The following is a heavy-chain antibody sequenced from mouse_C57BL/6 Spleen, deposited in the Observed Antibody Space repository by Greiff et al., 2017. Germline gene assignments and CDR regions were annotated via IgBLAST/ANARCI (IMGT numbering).Heavy chain of an antibody. Sequence: QVQLKQPGAELVKPGASVKMSCKASGYTFTSYWITWVKQRPGQGLEWIGDIYPGSGSTNYNEKFKSKATLTVDTSSSTAYMQLSSLTSEDSAVYYCARSHYGSSYCDYWGQGTTLTVSS. D-gene: IGHD1-1*01. CDR1: GYTFTSYW. V-gene: IGHV1-55*01. CDR2: IYPGSGST. J-gene: IGHJ2*01. CDR3: ARSHYGSSYCDY.